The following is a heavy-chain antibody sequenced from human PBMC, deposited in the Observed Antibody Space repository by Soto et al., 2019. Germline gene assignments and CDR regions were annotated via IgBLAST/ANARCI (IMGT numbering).Heavy chain of an antibody. D-gene: IGHD3-22*01. CDR2: IRSEAYGGTT. V-gene: IGHV3-49*04. CDR3: TRHPLTYYYDSSGSPSAFDI. Sequence: SLRLSCTASGFTFGEYAMSWVRQAPGKGLEWVGFIRSEAYGGTTEYAASVKGRFTISRDDSKSIAYLQMNSLKTEDTAVYYCTRHPLTYYYDSSGSPSAFDIWGQGTMVTVSS. J-gene: IGHJ3*02. CDR1: GFTFGEYA.